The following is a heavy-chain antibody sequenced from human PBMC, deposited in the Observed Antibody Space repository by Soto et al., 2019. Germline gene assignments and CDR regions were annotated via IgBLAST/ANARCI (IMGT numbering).Heavy chain of an antibody. V-gene: IGHV3-23*01. Sequence: HPGGSLRLSCAASGFTFSSYAMSWVRQAPGKGLEWVSAISGSGGSTYYADPVKGRFTISRDNSKNTLYLQMNSLRAEDTAVYYCAKAYDSSGYFGYFDYWGQGTLVTVSS. CDR3: AKAYDSSGYFGYFDY. D-gene: IGHD3-22*01. CDR1: GFTFSSYA. CDR2: ISGSGGST. J-gene: IGHJ4*02.